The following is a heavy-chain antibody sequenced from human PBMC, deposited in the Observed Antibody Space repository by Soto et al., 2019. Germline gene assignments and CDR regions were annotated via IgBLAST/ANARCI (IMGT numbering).Heavy chain of an antibody. CDR3: ARGPPDSALPDY. CDR2: IWYDGTNK. J-gene: IGHJ4*02. V-gene: IGHV3-33*01. Sequence: QVQLVESGGDVVQPGRSLRLSCAASGFTFSNYGMHWVPQAPGKGLEWVAVIWYDGTNKYYADSMKGRFTISRDNSKNTLYLQMNSLRAEDTAVYYCARGPPDSALPDYWGQGTLVTVSS. D-gene: IGHD1-26*01. CDR1: GFTFSNYG.